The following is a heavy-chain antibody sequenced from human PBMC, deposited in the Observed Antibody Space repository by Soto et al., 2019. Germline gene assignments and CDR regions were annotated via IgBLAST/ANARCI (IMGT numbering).Heavy chain of an antibody. V-gene: IGHV4-59*01. CDR1: GGSISSYY. CDR2: IYYTGST. D-gene: IGHD1-1*01. J-gene: IGHJ4*02. Sequence: QVQLQESGPGLVKPSETLSLTCTVSGGSISSYYWGWIRQPPVKGLEWIGCIYYTGSTNYSPSLKRAPTTPLDTSKTAFSLKLSSLTAADTAVYYGARVTTLVTGVDYWCQATVVNVPS. CDR3: ARVTTLVTGVDY.